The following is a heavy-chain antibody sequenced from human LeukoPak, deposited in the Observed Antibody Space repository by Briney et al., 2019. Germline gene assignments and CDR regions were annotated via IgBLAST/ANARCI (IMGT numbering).Heavy chain of an antibody. CDR2: MNPNSGNT. D-gene: IGHD2-8*01. J-gene: IGHJ4*02. CDR3: ARRKRYCTNGVCLPYYFDY. Sequence: ASVKVSCKASGYTFTSYDINWARQATGQGLEWMGWMNPNSGNTGYAQKFQGRVTITRNTSISTAYMELSSLRSEDTAVYYCARRKRYCTNGVCLPYYFDYWGQGTLVTVSS. CDR1: GYTFTSYD. V-gene: IGHV1-8*03.